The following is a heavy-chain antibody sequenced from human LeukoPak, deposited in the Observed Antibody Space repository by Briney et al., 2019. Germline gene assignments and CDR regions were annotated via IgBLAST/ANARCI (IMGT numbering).Heavy chain of an antibody. CDR1: GFTFGDYA. CDR3: ARALWWELQAGDY. Sequence: KSGGSLRLSCTASGFTFGDYAMSWFRQAPGKGLEWVGFIRSKAYGGTTEYAASVKGRFTISRDDSKSIAYLQMNSLRAEDTAVYYCARALWWELQAGDYWGQGTLVTVSS. J-gene: IGHJ4*02. D-gene: IGHD1-26*01. CDR2: IRSKAYGGTT. V-gene: IGHV3-49*05.